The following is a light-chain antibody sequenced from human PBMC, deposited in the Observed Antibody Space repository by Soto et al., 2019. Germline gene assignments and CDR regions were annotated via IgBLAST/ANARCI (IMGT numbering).Light chain of an antibody. V-gene: IGLV2-14*01. CDR1: SGDVGGYNY. Sequence: QSALTQPASVSGSPGQSITISCTGTSGDVGGYNYVSWYQQHPGKAPKLMIYEVSNRPSGVSNRFSGSKSGNTASLTISGLQAEDEADYYCSSYTSSSSVFGTGTQVTVL. CDR3: SSYTSSSSV. CDR2: EVS. J-gene: IGLJ1*01.